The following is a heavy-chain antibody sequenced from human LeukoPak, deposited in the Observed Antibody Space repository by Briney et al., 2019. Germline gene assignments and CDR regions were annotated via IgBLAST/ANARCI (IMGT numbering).Heavy chain of an antibody. V-gene: IGHV3-7*03. Sequence: PGGSLRLSCAASGFTFSSYWMSWVRQAPGKGLEWVANIKQDGSEKYYVDSVKGRFTISRDNAKNSLYLQMNRLRAEDTAVYYCAKGSGSGWYGWFAPWGQGTLVTVSS. CDR1: GFTFSSYW. CDR2: IKQDGSEK. D-gene: IGHD6-19*01. J-gene: IGHJ5*02. CDR3: AKGSGSGWYGWFAP.